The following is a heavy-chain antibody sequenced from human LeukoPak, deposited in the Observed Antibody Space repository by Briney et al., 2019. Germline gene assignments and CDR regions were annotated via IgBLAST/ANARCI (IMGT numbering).Heavy chain of an antibody. V-gene: IGHV4-4*02. J-gene: IGHJ6*02. CDR3: ARGTDGGASTGYGLDV. Sequence: SGTLSLTCAVSGGSISSSNWWSWVRQPPGKGLEWIGEIYHSGSTNYNPSLKSRVTLSVDSSNNQFSLKLSSMTAADTAVYYCARGTDGGASTGYGLDVWGQGTTVTVSS. CDR2: IYHSGST. CDR1: GGSISSSNW. D-gene: IGHD3-16*01.